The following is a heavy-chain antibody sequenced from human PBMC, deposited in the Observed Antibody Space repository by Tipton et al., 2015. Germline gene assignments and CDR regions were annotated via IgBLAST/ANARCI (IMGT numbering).Heavy chain of an antibody. V-gene: IGHV4-61*08. D-gene: IGHD3-10*01. Sequence: TLSLTCTVSGGSIIRGDYYWSWIRQSPGKGLEWIGYIYYSGNTNYNPSLKSRVTISVDTPKKQFSLKLSSVTAADTAVYYCARQTREALPRIPMVRGASSGPDVWGHGPTVPVSS. CDR2: IYYSGNT. CDR3: ARQTREALPRIPMVRGASSGPDV. CDR1: GGSIIRGDYY. J-gene: IGHJ6*02.